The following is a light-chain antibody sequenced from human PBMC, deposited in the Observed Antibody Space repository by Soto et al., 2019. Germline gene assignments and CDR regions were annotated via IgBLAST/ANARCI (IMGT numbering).Light chain of an antibody. Sequence: DIVMPKTPLSSPVTLGQPAAISCRSSQSLVHSDCNTDLNWGQQRPGQPPRLVIYKISNLFSGVPDRFSGRGAGTDFTLKISRVEAEDVGVYYCMQATQYPRTFGQGNKLEIK. CDR2: KIS. V-gene: IGKV2-24*01. CDR3: MQATQYPRT. J-gene: IGKJ2*01. CDR1: QSLVHSDCNTD.